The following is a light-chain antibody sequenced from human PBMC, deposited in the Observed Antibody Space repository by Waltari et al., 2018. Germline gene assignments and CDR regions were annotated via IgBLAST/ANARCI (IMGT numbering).Light chain of an antibody. CDR3: QQRSNWPPSIT. Sequence: EIVLTQSPATLSLSPGERATLSCRASQSVNNYLAWYQHKPGQTPRLLIYGVSNRATGIPARFSGSGSGTDFTLTISSLEPEDFAVYYCQQRSNWPPSITLGQGTRLEIK. J-gene: IGKJ5*01. CDR1: QSVNNY. V-gene: IGKV3-11*01. CDR2: GVS.